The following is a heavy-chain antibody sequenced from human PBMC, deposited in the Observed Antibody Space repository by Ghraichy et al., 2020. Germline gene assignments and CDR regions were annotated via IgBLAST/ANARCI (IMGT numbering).Heavy chain of an antibody. CDR3: AKSSSSSPGSGFDY. D-gene: IGHD6-13*01. CDR2: ISWDGGST. J-gene: IGHJ4*02. Sequence: LSLTCAASGFTFDDYAMHWVRQAPGKGLEWVSLISWDGGSTYYADSVKGRFTISRDNSKNSLYLQMNSLRAEDTALYYCAKSSSSSPGSGFDYWGQGTLVNVSS. V-gene: IGHV3-43D*03. CDR1: GFTFDDYA.